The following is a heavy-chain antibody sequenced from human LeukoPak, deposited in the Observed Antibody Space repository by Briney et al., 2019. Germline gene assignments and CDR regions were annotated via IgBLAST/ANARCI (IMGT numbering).Heavy chain of an antibody. D-gene: IGHD6-25*01. CDR1: VYTLTELS. CDR2: FDPEDGET. J-gene: IGHJ4*02. V-gene: IGHV1-24*01. Sequence: ASVKVSCKVSVYTLTELSMHWVRQAPGKGREWMGGFDPEDGETIYAQKFQGRVTMTEDTSTDTTYMEQSSLGSEDAAVYYCATGTRLPDFDYWGKGTMVTVSS. CDR3: ATGTRLPDFDY.